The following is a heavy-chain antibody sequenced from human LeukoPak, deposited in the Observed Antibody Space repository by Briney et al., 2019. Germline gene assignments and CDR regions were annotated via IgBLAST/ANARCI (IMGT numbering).Heavy chain of an antibody. V-gene: IGHV3-21*01. Sequence: GGSLRLSCAASGFTFSNAWMNWVRQAPGKGLEWVSSISSSSSYIYYADSVKGRFTISRDNAKNSLYLQMNSLRAEDTAVYYCARDADYYDSSGLQHWGQGTLVTVSS. J-gene: IGHJ1*01. CDR1: GFTFSNAW. D-gene: IGHD3-22*01. CDR2: ISSSSSYI. CDR3: ARDADYYDSSGLQH.